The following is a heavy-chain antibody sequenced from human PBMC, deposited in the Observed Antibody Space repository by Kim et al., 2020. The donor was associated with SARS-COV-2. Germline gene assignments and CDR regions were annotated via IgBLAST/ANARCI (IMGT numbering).Heavy chain of an antibody. D-gene: IGHD3-10*01. V-gene: IGHV4-34*01. Sequence: SETLSLTCAVYGESFSGYHWSWIRQPPGKGLEWIGEINHSGSTTYNPSLKSRVSISVDTSKNQFSLKLSSGTAADTAIYYCAGDRDGEFLYWGQGTLVTVSS. CDR3: AGDRDGEFLY. J-gene: IGHJ4*02. CDR2: INHSGST. CDR1: GESFSGYH.